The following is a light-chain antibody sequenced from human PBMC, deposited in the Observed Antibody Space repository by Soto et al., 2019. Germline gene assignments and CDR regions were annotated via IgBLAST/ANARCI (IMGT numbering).Light chain of an antibody. V-gene: IGLV1-40*01. J-gene: IGLJ2*01. CDR2: GNS. Sequence: QSVLTQPHSVSGAPGQRVTISCTGSSSNIGAGYDVHWYQQLPGTAPKLLIYGNSNRPSGVPDRFSGSKSGTSASLAITGLQAEDEADYYCQSYASSLSGSEVVGGGTKLTVL. CDR3: QSYASSLSGSEV. CDR1: SSNIGAGYD.